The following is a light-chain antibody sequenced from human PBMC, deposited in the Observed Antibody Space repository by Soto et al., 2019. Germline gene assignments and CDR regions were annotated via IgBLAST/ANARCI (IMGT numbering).Light chain of an antibody. CDR2: GAS. CDR1: QSVSSTN. J-gene: IGKJ1*01. V-gene: IGKV3-20*01. Sequence: DIVFTQSPGTLSLSPGDRATLSCRASQSVSSTNLAWYQQKPGQAPRVLIYGASSRPTGIPDRFSVSGSGTDFTVNISILEHEAFSVYYYHDLDGSTWTFGQGTK. CDR3: HDLDGSTWT.